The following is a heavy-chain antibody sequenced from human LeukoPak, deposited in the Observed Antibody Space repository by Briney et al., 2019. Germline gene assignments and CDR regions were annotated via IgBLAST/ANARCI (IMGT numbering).Heavy chain of an antibody. J-gene: IGHJ4*02. CDR3: AKGSRFLEWLLPLDY. D-gene: IGHD3-3*01. Sequence: GGSLRLSCAASGFTFSSYAMSWVRQAPGKGLEWVSAISGSGGSTYYADSVKGRFTISRDNSKNTLYLQMNSLRAEDTAVYYCAKGSRFLEWLLPLDYWGQGTLVTVSS. CDR2: ISGSGGST. V-gene: IGHV3-23*01. CDR1: GFTFSSYA.